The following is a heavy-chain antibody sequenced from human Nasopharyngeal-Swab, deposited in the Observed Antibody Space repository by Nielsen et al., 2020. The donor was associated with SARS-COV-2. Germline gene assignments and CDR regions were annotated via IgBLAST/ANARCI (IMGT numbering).Heavy chain of an antibody. J-gene: IGHJ6*02. Sequence: PGKGLEWIGYIYYSGSTYYNPSLKSRVTISVDTSKNQFSLKLSSVTAADTAVYYCARDRVVPAAMWAYYYYYGMDVWGQGTTVTVSS. D-gene: IGHD2-2*01. CDR2: IYYSGST. CDR3: ARDRVVPAAMWAYYYYYGMDV. V-gene: IGHV4-31*02.